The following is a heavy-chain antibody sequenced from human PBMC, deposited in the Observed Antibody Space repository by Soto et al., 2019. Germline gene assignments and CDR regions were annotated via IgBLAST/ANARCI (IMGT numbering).Heavy chain of an antibody. J-gene: IGHJ4*02. Sequence: QVQLVESGGGVVQSGRSLRLSCAASGFTFSSYGMHWVRQAPGKGLEWVAVIWYDGSNKYYADSVKGRFTISRDNSKNTLYLQMNSLRAEDTAVYYCARDLGDSSRDYWGQGTLVTVSS. CDR3: ARDLGDSSRDY. CDR2: IWYDGSNK. CDR1: GFTFSSYG. D-gene: IGHD2-21*01. V-gene: IGHV3-33*01.